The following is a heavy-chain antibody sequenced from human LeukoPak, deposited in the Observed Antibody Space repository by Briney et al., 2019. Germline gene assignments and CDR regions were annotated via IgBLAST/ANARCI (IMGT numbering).Heavy chain of an antibody. CDR1: GFTFSSYA. CDR3: GKRTGYSSGWYLES. J-gene: IGHJ4*02. V-gene: IGHV3-23*01. Sequence: GGSLRLSCAASGFTFSSYAVSWVRQAPGKGLEWVAAISGSGSNTYYADYVKGRFTISRDNSKNTLYLQMNSLRAEDAAVYYCGKRTGYSSGWYLESWGQGTLVTVSS. CDR2: ISGSGSNT. D-gene: IGHD6-19*01.